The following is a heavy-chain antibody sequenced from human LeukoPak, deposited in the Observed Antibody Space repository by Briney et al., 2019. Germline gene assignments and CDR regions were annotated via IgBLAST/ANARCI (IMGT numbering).Heavy chain of an antibody. D-gene: IGHD3-22*01. CDR1: GFTFSDYY. CDR2: ISSSGSTI. Sequence: GGSLRLSCAASGFTFSDYYMSWIRRAPGKGLEWVSYISSSGSTIYYADSVKGRFTISRDNAKNSLYLQMNSLRAEDTAVYYCARERDSSGYYGGAFDIWGQGTMVTVSS. CDR3: ARERDSSGYYGGAFDI. J-gene: IGHJ3*02. V-gene: IGHV3-11*01.